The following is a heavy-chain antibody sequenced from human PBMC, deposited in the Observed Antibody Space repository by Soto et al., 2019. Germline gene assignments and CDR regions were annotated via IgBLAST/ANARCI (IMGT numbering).Heavy chain of an antibody. V-gene: IGHV3-48*01. CDR1: GFTFSSYS. CDR3: ARGLYCSRTSCYTANWFDP. Sequence: EVQLVKSGGGLVQPGGSLRLSCAASGFTFSSYSMNWVRQAPGKGLNWVSYISSSSSTIYYADSVKGRFTISRDNAQNSLYLQMNSLRAEDTAVYYCARGLYCSRTSCYTANWFDPWGQGTLVTVSS. D-gene: IGHD2-2*02. J-gene: IGHJ5*02. CDR2: ISSSSSTI.